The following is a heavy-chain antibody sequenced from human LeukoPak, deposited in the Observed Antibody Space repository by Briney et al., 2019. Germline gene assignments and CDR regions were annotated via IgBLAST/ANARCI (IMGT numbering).Heavy chain of an antibody. CDR2: INSDGSST. D-gene: IGHD5-18*01. Sequence: GGSLRPSCAASGFTFSSYWMHWVRQAPGKGLVWVSRINSDGSSTSYADSVKGRFTISRDNAKNTLYLQMNSLRAEDTAVYYCARDLYSYGSYYYYYGMDVWGQGTTVTVSS. V-gene: IGHV3-74*01. J-gene: IGHJ6*02. CDR3: ARDLYSYGSYYYYYGMDV. CDR1: GFTFSSYW.